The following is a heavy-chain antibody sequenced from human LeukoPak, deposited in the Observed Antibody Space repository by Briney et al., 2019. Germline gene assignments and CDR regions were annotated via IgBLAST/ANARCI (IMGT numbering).Heavy chain of an antibody. V-gene: IGHV3-30*03. D-gene: IGHD2-15*01. J-gene: IGHJ4*02. CDR1: GFTFSSLG. CDR3: ARERIYYFDY. Sequence: GGSLRLSCVASGFTFSSLGMHWVRQAPGKGLEWVAVISSDGSKKNYADSVKGRLTLSRDNSKNTVYLQVDSLRAEDTAVYYCARERIYYFDYWGQGTLVTVSS. CDR2: ISSDGSKK.